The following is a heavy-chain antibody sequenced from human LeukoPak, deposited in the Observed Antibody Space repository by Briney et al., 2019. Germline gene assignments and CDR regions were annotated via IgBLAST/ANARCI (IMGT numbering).Heavy chain of an antibody. CDR1: GFTFSNYG. D-gene: IGHD3-22*01. J-gene: IGHJ4*02. CDR3: AKGSPGNYDSSGYLHPPLDY. CDR2: IWYDGSNK. V-gene: IGHV3-33*06. Sequence: GGSLRLSCAASGFTFSNYGIHWVRQAPGKGLEWAALIWYDGSNKYYAGSVKGRFTISRDNSKNTLYLQMNSLRAEDTAVYYCAKGSPGNYDSSGYLHPPLDYWGQGTLVTVSS.